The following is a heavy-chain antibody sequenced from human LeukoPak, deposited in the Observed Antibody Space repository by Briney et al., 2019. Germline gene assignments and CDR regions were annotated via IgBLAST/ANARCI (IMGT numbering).Heavy chain of an antibody. V-gene: IGHV3-23*01. CDR2: ISGSGGSS. D-gene: IGHD2-21*01. J-gene: IGHJ4*02. CDR1: GFTFSSYE. Sequence: GGSLRLSCAASGFTFSSYEMSWVRQAPEKGLEWVSTISGSGGSSYYTDSVRGRFTISRDNSKNTLYLQMNSLRAEDTAVYYCVLFLRYLDHWGQGTLVTVSS. CDR3: VLFLRYLDH.